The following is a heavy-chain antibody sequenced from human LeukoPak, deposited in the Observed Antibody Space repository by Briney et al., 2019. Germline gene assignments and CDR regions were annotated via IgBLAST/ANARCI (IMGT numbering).Heavy chain of an antibody. Sequence: PGGSLRLPCAASGFSVRTTYMSWVRQAPGKGLEWVSVLYTGGGTDHADSVKGRFTISRDNSKNTLSLQMNSLRVEDTAIYYCTRSGYRHPYHFDSWGQGTLVIVSS. CDR3: TRSGYRHPYHFDS. CDR1: GFSVRTTY. CDR2: LYTGGGT. D-gene: IGHD3-22*01. V-gene: IGHV3-53*01. J-gene: IGHJ4*02.